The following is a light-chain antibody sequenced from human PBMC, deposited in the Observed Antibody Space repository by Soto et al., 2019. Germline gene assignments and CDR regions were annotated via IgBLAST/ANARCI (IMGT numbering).Light chain of an antibody. CDR3: QQYGTSPRT. J-gene: IGKJ1*01. Sequence: EIVLTQSPGTLSLSPGERATLSCRASQSVSSSYLAWYQQKPGQAPRLLIYDASSRATGIPDRFSGSGSGTDFILTISRLEPEYFAVYYCQQYGTSPRTFGQGTKVEIK. CDR1: QSVSSSY. V-gene: IGKV3-20*01. CDR2: DAS.